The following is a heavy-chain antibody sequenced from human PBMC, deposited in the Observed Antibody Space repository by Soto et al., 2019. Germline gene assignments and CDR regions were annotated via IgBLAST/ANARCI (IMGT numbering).Heavy chain of an antibody. V-gene: IGHV3-30*18. CDR2: ISYDGSNK. CDR1: GFTFSSYG. Sequence: QVQLVESGGGVVQPGRSLRLSCAASGFTFSSYGMHWVRQAPGKGLEWVAVISYDGSNKYYADSVKGRFTISRDNSKNTLYLQMNSLRAEDTAVYYCGKGRIEQWLALDYWGQGTLVTVSS. CDR3: GKGRIEQWLALDY. J-gene: IGHJ4*02. D-gene: IGHD6-19*01.